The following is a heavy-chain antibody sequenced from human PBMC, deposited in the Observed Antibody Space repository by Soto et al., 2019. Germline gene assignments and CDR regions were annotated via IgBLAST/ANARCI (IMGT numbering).Heavy chain of an antibody. CDR1: GGSFSGYY. Sequence: PSETLSLTCAGYGGSFSGYYWSWIRQPPGKGLEWIGEINHSGSTNYNPSLKSRVTISVDTSKNQFSLKLSSVTAADTAVYYCARGRVTAIEYYYYGMDVWGQGTTVTVSS. J-gene: IGHJ6*02. D-gene: IGHD2-21*02. V-gene: IGHV4-34*01. CDR2: INHSGST. CDR3: ARGRVTAIEYYYYGMDV.